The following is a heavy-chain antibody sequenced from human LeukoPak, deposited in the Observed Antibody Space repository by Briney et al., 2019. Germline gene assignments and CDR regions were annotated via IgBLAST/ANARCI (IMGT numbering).Heavy chain of an antibody. J-gene: IGHJ6*03. D-gene: IGHD4-11*01. Sequence: ASVKVSCKASGYTFTGYYFHWVRQAPGQGLEWMGWINPNTAGTNYAQKFLGGVTLTWDTTISTAYMELNRLTSDDTAVYYCATSAGDYRAGHYYYMGVWGKGTSVTVSS. V-gene: IGHV1-2*02. CDR3: ATSAGDYRAGHYYYMGV. CDR2: INPNTAGT. CDR1: GYTFTGYY.